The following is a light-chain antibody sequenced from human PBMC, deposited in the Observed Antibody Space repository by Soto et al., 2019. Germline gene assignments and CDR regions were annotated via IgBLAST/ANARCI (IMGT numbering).Light chain of an antibody. CDR2: GAS. Sequence: EIVLTQSPGTLSLSPGERATLSCRASQSVNSRLAWYQHKPGQAPRLLISGASSRATGIPDRFSGSGSATDFTLTISRLEPEDFALYYCQHYGRSPITVGQWTRLEIK. CDR1: QSVNSR. CDR3: QHYGRSPIT. J-gene: IGKJ5*01. V-gene: IGKV3-20*01.